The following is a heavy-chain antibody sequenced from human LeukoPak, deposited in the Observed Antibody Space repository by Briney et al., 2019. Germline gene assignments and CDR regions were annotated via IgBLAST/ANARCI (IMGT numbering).Heavy chain of an antibody. Sequence: ASVKVSCKASGYTFTSYYMHWVRQAPGQGLEWTGIINPSGGSTSYAQKFQGRVTMTRDTSTSTVYMELSSLRSEDTAVYYCARGRPCSGGSCPFVDYWGQGTLVTVSS. CDR1: GYTFTSYY. V-gene: IGHV1-46*01. D-gene: IGHD2-15*01. J-gene: IGHJ4*02. CDR2: INPSGGST. CDR3: ARGRPCSGGSCPFVDY.